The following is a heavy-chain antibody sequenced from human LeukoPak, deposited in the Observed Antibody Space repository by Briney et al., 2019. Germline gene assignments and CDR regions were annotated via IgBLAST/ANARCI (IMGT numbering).Heavy chain of an antibody. CDR2: LSYSAHT. D-gene: IGHD3-10*01. V-gene: IGHV4-59*04. Sequence: SETLSLTCTVSGGSISTYSWGWIRQPPGKGLEWIGTLSYSAHTFYSSSLKSRVTISGDTSKNQFSLILYYCARHKGPHIIRGVLRNNWFDPWGQGTLVTVSS. CDR3: GVLRNNWFDP. CDR1: GGSISTYS. J-gene: IGHJ5*02.